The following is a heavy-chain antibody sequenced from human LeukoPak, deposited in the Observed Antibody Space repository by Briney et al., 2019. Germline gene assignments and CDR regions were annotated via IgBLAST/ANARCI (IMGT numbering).Heavy chain of an antibody. CDR2: INSNTGGT. V-gene: IGHV1-2*02. J-gene: IGHJ4*01. CDR3: ARADPVAY. Sequence: GASVKVSCKDSGDMFTGSFIHWVRRAPGHGLEWMGWINSNTGGTKFAQKFQGRVTMTRDTSINTAYMELSSLRSDDTAVYYCARADPVAYWGQGTQVNVSS. CDR1: GDMFTGSF.